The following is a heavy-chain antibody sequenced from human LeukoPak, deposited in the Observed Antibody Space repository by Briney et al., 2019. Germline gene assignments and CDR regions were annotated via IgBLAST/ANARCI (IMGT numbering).Heavy chain of an antibody. V-gene: IGHV4-59*01. CDR2: INYSGST. CDR1: DGSISNYY. D-gene: IGHD5-12*01. Sequence: SETLSLTGTVSDGSISNYYWSWIRQPPGKGLECIGNINYSGSTTYNPSLKSRVTISIDTSKNQFSLKLTSVTAAETAVYFCARRSPTTYWYFDLWGRGTLVTVSS. J-gene: IGHJ2*01. CDR3: ARRSPTTYWYFDL.